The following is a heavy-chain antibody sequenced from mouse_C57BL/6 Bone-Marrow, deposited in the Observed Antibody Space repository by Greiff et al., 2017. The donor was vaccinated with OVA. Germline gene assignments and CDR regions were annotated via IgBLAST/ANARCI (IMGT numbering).Heavy chain of an antibody. Sequence: DVQLVESGGDLVKPGGSLKLSCAASGFTFSSYGMSWVRQTPDKRLEWVATISSGGSYTYYPDSVKGRFTISRDNAKNTLYLQMSSLKSEDTAMYYCARHEGGNSFAYWGQGTLVTVSA. D-gene: IGHD2-1*01. V-gene: IGHV5-6*01. CDR3: ARHEGGNSFAY. J-gene: IGHJ3*01. CDR1: GFTFSSYG. CDR2: ISSGGSYT.